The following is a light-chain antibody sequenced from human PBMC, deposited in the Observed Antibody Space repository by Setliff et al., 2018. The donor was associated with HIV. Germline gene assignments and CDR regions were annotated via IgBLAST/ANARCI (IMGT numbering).Light chain of an antibody. Sequence: DIVMTQSPDSLAVSLGERATINCKSSQSVLYSSNNKNYLAWYQQRPGQPPKLLIYWASTRESGVPDRFSGRGSGTDFTLTINSLQTQDVALYYCQQYYSTPITFGGGTKVDIK. CDR3: QQYYSTPIT. J-gene: IGKJ4*01. CDR1: QSVLYSSNNKNY. CDR2: WAS. V-gene: IGKV4-1*01.